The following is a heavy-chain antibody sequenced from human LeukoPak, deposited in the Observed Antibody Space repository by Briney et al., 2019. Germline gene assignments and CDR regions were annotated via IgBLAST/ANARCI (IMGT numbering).Heavy chain of an antibody. CDR3: AKDPAAGVATTKLDY. J-gene: IGHJ4*02. Sequence: PGGSLRLSCAASGFTFSIYAMTWVRQAPGKGLEWVSGISGRGDTTNYADSVQGRFTISRDNSKNTLYLQMNGLRAEDTAVYYCAKDPAAGVATTKLDYWGQGTLVTVFS. D-gene: IGHD5-24*01. CDR1: GFTFSIYA. CDR2: ISGRGDTT. V-gene: IGHV3-23*01.